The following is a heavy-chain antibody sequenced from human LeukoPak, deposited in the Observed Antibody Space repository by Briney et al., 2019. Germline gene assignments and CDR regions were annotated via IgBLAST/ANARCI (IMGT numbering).Heavy chain of an antibody. J-gene: IGHJ5*02. CDR1: GGSISSGSYY. V-gene: IGHV4-61*02. Sequence: SETLSLTCSVSGGSISSGSYYWSWIRQPAGKGLEWIGRIDTSGITNYNPSLKSRVTISVDTSKKQFSLKLSSVTAADTAVYYCARDLGGGWFDPWGQGTLVTVSS. D-gene: IGHD3-10*01. CDR2: IDTSGIT. CDR3: ARDLGGGWFDP.